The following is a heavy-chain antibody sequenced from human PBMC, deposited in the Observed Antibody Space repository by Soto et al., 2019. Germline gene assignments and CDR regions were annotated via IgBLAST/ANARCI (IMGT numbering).Heavy chain of an antibody. D-gene: IGHD3-3*01. CDR2: ISAYNGNT. V-gene: IGHV1-18*01. CDR1: GYTFTSYG. J-gene: IGHJ5*02. Sequence: ASVKVSCKASGYTFTSYGLSWVRQAPGQGLEWMGWISAYNGNTNYAQKLQGRVTMTTDTSRRTAYMELRSLRSDDTAVYYCARGITIFGVSDSRFGPWRQGTLVTVSS. CDR3: ARGITIFGVSDSRFGP.